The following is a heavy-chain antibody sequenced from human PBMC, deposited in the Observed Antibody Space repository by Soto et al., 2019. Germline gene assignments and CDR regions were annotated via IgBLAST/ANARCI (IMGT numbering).Heavy chain of an antibody. J-gene: IGHJ6*02. Sequence: GSLRLSCAASGFTFSSYAMSWVRQAPGKGLEWVSSALASGGRTNYADSVKGRFTISRDNSKNTVYLQMNSLRAEDTAVYFCAKRGSYSSSYCHDMEVWGQGTXVTVSS. D-gene: IGHD6-13*01. CDR1: GFTFSSYA. CDR3: AKRGSYSSSYCHDMEV. V-gene: IGHV3-23*01. CDR2: ALASGGRT.